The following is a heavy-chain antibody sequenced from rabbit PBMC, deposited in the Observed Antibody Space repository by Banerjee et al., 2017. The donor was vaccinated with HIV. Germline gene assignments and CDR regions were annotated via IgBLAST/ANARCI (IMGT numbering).Heavy chain of an antibody. J-gene: IGHJ4*01. D-gene: IGHD4-1*01. CDR2: IYAGNGGT. CDR3: ARDLAGVTGWNFGL. Sequence: QEQLEESGGGLVKPEGSLTLTCKASGFDLSSYYYMCWVRQAPGKGLEWIACIYAGNGGTYYASWAKGRFTISRTSSTTVALQMTSLTAADTATYFCARDLAGVTGWNFGLWGPGTLVTVS. V-gene: IGHV1S45*01. CDR1: GFDLSSYYY.